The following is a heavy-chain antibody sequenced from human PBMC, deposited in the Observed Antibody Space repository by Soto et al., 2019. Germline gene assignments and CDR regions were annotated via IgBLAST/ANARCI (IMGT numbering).Heavy chain of an antibody. V-gene: IGHV4-34*01. Sequence: PSETLSLTCAVYGGSFSDNFWSWIRQPPGKGLEWIGEINHSRRTNYNPSLKSRVTISVDTSKNQFSLKLSSVTAADTAVYYCARPGGNCSGGSCYIYYYGMDVWGQGTTVTVSS. D-gene: IGHD2-15*01. J-gene: IGHJ6*02. CDR1: GGSFSDNF. CDR3: ARPGGNCSGGSCYIYYYGMDV. CDR2: INHSRRT.